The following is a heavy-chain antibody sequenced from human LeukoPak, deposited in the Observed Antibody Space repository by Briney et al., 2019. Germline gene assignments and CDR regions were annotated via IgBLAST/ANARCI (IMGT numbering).Heavy chain of an antibody. V-gene: IGHV3-23*01. CDR3: AKVAKYYYGSEIYYFFEH. J-gene: IGHJ4*02. CDR2: ISGSGGST. Sequence: GGSLRLSCAASGFTFSSYGMSWVRQAPGKGLEWVSAISGSGGSTYYADSVKGRFTISRDNSKNTLYLQMNSLRAEDTAIYYCAKVAKYYYGSEIYYFFEHWGQGTPVTASS. D-gene: IGHD3-10*01. CDR1: GFTFSSYG.